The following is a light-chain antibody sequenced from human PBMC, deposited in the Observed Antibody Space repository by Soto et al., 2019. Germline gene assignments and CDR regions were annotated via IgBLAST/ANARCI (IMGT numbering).Light chain of an antibody. CDR1: QSISSW. Sequence: DIQMTQSPSTLSASVGDRVTITCRASQSISSWLAWYQQKPGKAPKLLIYDASSLESGVPSRFSGSGSGTEFTRIISSLQADDFATYYCHQYNSNFRTFGQGTKVEIK. V-gene: IGKV1-5*01. CDR3: HQYNSNFRT. CDR2: DAS. J-gene: IGKJ1*01.